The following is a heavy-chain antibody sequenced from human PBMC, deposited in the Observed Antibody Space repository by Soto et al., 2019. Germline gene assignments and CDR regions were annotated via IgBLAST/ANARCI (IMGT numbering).Heavy chain of an antibody. CDR1: GFTFSSYG. J-gene: IGHJ4*02. Sequence: QVQLVESGGGVVQPGRSLTLSCAASGFTFSSYGIHWVRQAPGKGLEWVAVISYDGRTTYFADSVKGRFSLSRDNFRNTLYLQMNNLRPDDTAFYYCTKESNIHQTKFKWAFDDWGQGTLVTVSS. D-gene: IGHD1-26*01. CDR3: TKESNIHQTKFKWAFDD. V-gene: IGHV3-30*18. CDR2: ISYDGRTT.